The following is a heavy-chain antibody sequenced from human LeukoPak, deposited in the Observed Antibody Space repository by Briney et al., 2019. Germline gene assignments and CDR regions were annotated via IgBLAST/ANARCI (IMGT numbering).Heavy chain of an antibody. CDR2: IIPIFGTA. Sequence: ASVKVSCKASGGTFSSYAISWVRQAPGQGLEWMGGIIPIFGTANYAQKFQGRVTITADKSTGTAYMELSSLRSEDTAVYYCARVAPYYGSGSYYNLLFDYWGQGTLVTVSS. V-gene: IGHV1-69*06. D-gene: IGHD3-10*01. CDR3: ARVAPYYGSGSYYNLLFDY. CDR1: GGTFSSYA. J-gene: IGHJ4*02.